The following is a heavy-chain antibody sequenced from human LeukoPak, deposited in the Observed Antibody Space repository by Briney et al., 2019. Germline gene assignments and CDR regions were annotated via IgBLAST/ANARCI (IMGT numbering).Heavy chain of an antibody. CDR1: GGSISLYK. CDR2: ISYTGNT. J-gene: IGHJ5*02. V-gene: IGHV4-59*01. Sequence: SETLSLTCTVSGGSISLYKWSWLRQPPGQGLEWIGWISYTGNTSYNPSLKGRGTMSIDTSKNQFSLRLSSVTAADTAMYFCARWNVAYDAWGQATLVTVSS. D-gene: IGHD1-1*01. CDR3: ARWNVAYDA.